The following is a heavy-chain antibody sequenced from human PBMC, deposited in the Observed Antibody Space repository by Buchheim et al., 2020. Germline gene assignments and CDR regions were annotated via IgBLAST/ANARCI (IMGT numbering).Heavy chain of an antibody. Sequence: QVQLQQWGAGLLKPSETLSLTCAVYGGSFSGYYWSWIRQPPGKGLEWIGEINHSGSTNYNPSLKSRVTISVDTSKNQFSLKLSSVTAADTAVYYCARGLGYCTNGVCSHSYYFDYWGQGTL. CDR1: GGSFSGYY. CDR2: INHSGST. D-gene: IGHD2-8*01. V-gene: IGHV4-34*01. J-gene: IGHJ4*02. CDR3: ARGLGYCTNGVCSHSYYFDY.